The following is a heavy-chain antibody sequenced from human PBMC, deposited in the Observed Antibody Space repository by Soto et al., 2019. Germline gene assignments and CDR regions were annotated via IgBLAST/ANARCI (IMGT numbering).Heavy chain of an antibody. CDR2: IKRKTDGGTT. CDR1: GFTFSNAW. J-gene: IGHJ6*02. CDR3: TAGIGVVIPCGMDV. V-gene: IGHV3-15*01. Sequence: EVQLVESGGGLVKPGGSLRLSCAASGFTFSNAWMSWVRQAPGKGLEWVGRIKRKTDGGTTDYAAPVKGRFTISRDDSKNTVYLQMNGMKNEDTGVYYCTAGIGVVIPCGMDVWGQGTTGSVSS. D-gene: IGHD3-22*01.